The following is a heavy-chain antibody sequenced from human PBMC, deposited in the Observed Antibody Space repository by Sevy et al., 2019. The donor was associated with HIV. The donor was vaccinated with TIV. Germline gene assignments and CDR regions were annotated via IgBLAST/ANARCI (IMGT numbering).Heavy chain of an antibody. CDR3: AKDSFDDSSGCFDY. D-gene: IGHD3-22*01. Sequence: GGSLRLSCAASGFTFSSYAMSWVRQAPGKGLEWVSAISGGGGSTYYADSVKGRFTISRDNSKNTLYLQMNSLRAEDTAVYYCAKDSFDDSSGCFDYWAQGTLVTVSS. CDR1: GFTFSSYA. CDR2: ISGGGGST. J-gene: IGHJ4*02. V-gene: IGHV3-23*01.